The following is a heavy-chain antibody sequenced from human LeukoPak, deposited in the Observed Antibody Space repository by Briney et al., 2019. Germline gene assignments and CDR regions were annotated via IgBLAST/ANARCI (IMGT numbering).Heavy chain of an antibody. D-gene: IGHD1-26*01. V-gene: IGHV3-30*03. CDR3: ARVVGAIHGAFDI. CDR2: ISYDGSNK. Sequence: GGSLRLSCAASGFTFSSYGMHWVRQAPGKGLEWVAVISYDGSNKYYADSVKGRFTISRDNSKNTLYLQMNSLGAEDTAVYYCARVVGAIHGAFDIWGQGTMVTVSS. J-gene: IGHJ3*02. CDR1: GFTFSSYG.